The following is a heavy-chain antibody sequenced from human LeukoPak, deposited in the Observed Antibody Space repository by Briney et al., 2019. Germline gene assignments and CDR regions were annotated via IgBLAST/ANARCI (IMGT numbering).Heavy chain of an antibody. V-gene: IGHV3-21*01. CDR1: GFTFSSYS. Sequence: GGSLRLSCAASGFTFSSYSMNWVRQAPGKGLERVSSISSSSSYIYYADSVKGRFTISRDNAKNSMYLQMNSLRGEDTAVYFCARGVAALMDVWGKGTTVTVSS. CDR2: ISSSSSYI. J-gene: IGHJ6*03. CDR3: ARGVAALMDV. D-gene: IGHD6-6*01.